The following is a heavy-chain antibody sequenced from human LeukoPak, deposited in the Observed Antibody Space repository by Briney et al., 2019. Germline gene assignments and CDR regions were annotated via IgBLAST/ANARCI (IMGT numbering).Heavy chain of an antibody. J-gene: IGHJ4*02. Sequence: GGSLRLSCAASGFTFSSYEMNWVRQAPGKGLEWVSYISSSGSTIYYADSVKGRFTISRDNAKNSLYLQMNSLRAGDTAVYYCARDLRYSSSYAPFDYWGQGTLVTVSS. CDR2: ISSSGSTI. CDR1: GFTFSSYE. V-gene: IGHV3-48*03. CDR3: ARDLRYSSSYAPFDY. D-gene: IGHD6-13*01.